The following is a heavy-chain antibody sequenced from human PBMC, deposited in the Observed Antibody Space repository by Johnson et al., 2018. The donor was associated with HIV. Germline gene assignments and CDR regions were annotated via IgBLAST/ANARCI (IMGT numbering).Heavy chain of an antibody. V-gene: IGHV3-73*02. CDR3: TRRYSISSRGYDI. Sequence: VQLVESGGGLVQPGGSLKLSCAASGFTFSASGMHWVRQAPGKGLEWVGHIRSKANNYATAYAAPVKGRFTISRDDSKNTAYLQMNSLKTEDTAVYYCTRRYSISSRGYDIWGQGTLVTVSS. D-gene: IGHD6-6*01. J-gene: IGHJ3*02. CDR1: GFTFSASG. CDR2: IRSKANNYAT.